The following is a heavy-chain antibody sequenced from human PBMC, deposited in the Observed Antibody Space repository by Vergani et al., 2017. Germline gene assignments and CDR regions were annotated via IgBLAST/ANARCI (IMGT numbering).Heavy chain of an antibody. CDR2: ISYDGSNK. V-gene: IGHV3-30-3*01. CDR3: ARIQVKYYYDSSGYYPTYY. Sequence: QVQLVESGGGVVQPGMSLRLSCAASGFTFSSYAMHWVRQAPGKGLEWVAVISYDGSNKYYADSVKGRFTISRDNSKNTLYLQMNSLRAEDTAVYYCARIQVKYYYDSSGYYPTYYWGQGTLVTVSS. CDR1: GFTFSSYA. J-gene: IGHJ4*02. D-gene: IGHD3-22*01.